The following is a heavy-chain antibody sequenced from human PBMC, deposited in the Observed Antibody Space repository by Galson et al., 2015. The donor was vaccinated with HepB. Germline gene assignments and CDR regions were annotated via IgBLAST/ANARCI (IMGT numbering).Heavy chain of an antibody. Sequence: SVKVSCKASGGTFSSYTISWVRQAPGQGLEWMGRIIPILGIANYAQKFQGRVTITADKSTSTAYMELSSLRSEDTAVYYRTSGFSEVHDYWGQGTLVTVSS. CDR2: IIPILGIA. CDR3: TSGFSEVHDY. J-gene: IGHJ4*02. D-gene: IGHD6-25*01. CDR1: GGTFSSYT. V-gene: IGHV1-69*02.